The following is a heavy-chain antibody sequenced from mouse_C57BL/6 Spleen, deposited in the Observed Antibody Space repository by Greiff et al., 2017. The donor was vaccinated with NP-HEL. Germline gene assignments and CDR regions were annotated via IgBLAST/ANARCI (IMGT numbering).Heavy chain of an antibody. V-gene: IGHV1-81*01. Sequence: QVQLQQSGAELARPGASVKLSCKASGYTFTSYGISWVKQRTGQGLEWIGEIYPRSGNTYYNEKFKGKATLTADKSSSTAYMELRSLTSEDSAVYFWASHGSSYGYFDYWGQGTTLTVSS. CDR1: GYTFTSYG. CDR2: IYPRSGNT. D-gene: IGHD1-1*01. J-gene: IGHJ2*01. CDR3: ASHGSSYGYFDY.